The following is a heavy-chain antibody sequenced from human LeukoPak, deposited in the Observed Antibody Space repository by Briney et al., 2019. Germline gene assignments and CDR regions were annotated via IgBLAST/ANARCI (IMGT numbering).Heavy chain of an antibody. D-gene: IGHD3-10*01. CDR3: ARELSITMVRGATYNWFDP. V-gene: IGHV1-2*02. CDR2: INPNSGGT. CDR1: GYTFTGYY. Sequence: ASVKVSCKASGYTFTGYYMHWVRQAPGKGLEWMGWINPNSGGTNYAQKFQGRVAMTRDTSISTAYMELGRLRSDDTAVYYCARELSITMVRGATYNWFDPWGQGTLVTVSS. J-gene: IGHJ5*02.